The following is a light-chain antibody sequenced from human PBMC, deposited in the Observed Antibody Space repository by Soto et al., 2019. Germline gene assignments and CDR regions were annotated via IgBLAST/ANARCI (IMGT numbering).Light chain of an antibody. CDR3: QQYNSFST. CDR2: KAS. CDR1: QNINSW. Sequence: DIQMTQSPATLSASVGDRVTITCRASQNINSWLAWYQQKPGKAPEVLIYKASTLESGVPSRFSGSGSGTEFTLTISSLQPDDFATYYCQQYNSFSTFGQGTKVEI. J-gene: IGKJ1*01. V-gene: IGKV1-5*03.